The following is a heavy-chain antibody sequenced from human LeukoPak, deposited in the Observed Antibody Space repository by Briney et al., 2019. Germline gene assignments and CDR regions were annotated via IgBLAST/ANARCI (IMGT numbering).Heavy chain of an antibody. V-gene: IGHV3-48*03. CDR3: ASGESCFDY. Sequence: GGSLRLYCAASGFTFSSYEMNWVRQAPGKGLEGVSYISSSGSTIYYADSVKGRFTISRDNAKNSLYLQMNSLRAEDTAVYYCASGESCFDYWGQGTLVTVSS. J-gene: IGHJ4*02. D-gene: IGHD3-16*01. CDR2: ISSSGSTI. CDR1: GFTFSSYE.